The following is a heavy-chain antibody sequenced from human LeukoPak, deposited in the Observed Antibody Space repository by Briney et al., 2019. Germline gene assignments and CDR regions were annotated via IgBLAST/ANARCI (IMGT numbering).Heavy chain of an antibody. CDR2: LSGSGGNT. D-gene: IGHD4-17*01. CDR3: ARGGGIYGDYFIDY. J-gene: IGHJ4*02. CDR1: GFTFSSHA. Sequence: GGSLRLSCAASGFTFSSHAMSWVHQPPGKGLEWVSALSGSGGNTFYADSVKGRFTISRDNSKNTLYLQMHSLRAEDTAAYFCARGGGIYGDYFIDYWGQGTLVTVSS. V-gene: IGHV3-23*01.